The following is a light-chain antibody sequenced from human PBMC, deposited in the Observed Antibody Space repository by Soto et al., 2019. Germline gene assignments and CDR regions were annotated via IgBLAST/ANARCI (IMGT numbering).Light chain of an antibody. V-gene: IGKV1-9*01. Sequence: DIHLSQSPSFLSASVGDSVTITCRASQGIFSYLAWYQQKPGKAHELLIYGASTLQSGVPSRFSGRGSGKEFTLTISNLQAEDVATYFCQQLNNYPPTFGQGTRLEIK. CDR2: GAS. CDR3: QQLNNYPPT. J-gene: IGKJ5*01. CDR1: QGIFSY.